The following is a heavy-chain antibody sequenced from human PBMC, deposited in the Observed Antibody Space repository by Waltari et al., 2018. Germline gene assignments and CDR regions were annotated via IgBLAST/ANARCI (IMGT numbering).Heavy chain of an antibody. CDR3: ARGLYYDFWSGYEYNWFDP. V-gene: IGHV4-59*09. Sequence: STNYNPSLKSRVTISVDTSKNQFSLKLSSVTAADTAVYYCARGLYYDFWSGYEYNWFDPWGQGTLVTVSS. D-gene: IGHD3-3*01. CDR2: ST. J-gene: IGHJ5*02.